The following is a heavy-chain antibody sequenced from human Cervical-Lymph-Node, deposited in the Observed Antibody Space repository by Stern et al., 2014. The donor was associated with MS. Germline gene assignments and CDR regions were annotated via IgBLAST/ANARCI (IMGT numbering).Heavy chain of an antibody. CDR2: INWDGGVA. CDR3: AKEKTDCINAICGTAAVPPDY. D-gene: IGHD6-13*01. CDR1: GFTFNRHS. V-gene: IGHV3-43*01. Sequence: EVQLVESGGDVVQPGGSLRLSCDASGFTFNRHSMHWVRQAPGKGLEWVSLINWDGGVAFYADSVKGRFTTSRDNYRGSVHLQMNSLRTEDTAIYYCAKEKTDCINAICGTAAVPPDYWGRGTLVTVSS. J-gene: IGHJ4*02.